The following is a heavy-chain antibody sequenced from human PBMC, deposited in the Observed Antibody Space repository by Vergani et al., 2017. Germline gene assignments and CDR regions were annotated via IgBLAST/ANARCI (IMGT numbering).Heavy chain of an antibody. CDR3: ARGDYGILTGYRY. CDR1: GYTFSNYY. Sequence: QVQVVQSGAEVKKSGASVKVSCKTSGYTFSNYYMHWVRQALGQGLERMGIINPSGGHTNYAQKFQGRVTMTRDTSTSTVYMELSSLRSEDTAIYYCARGDYGILTGYRYWGQGTLVTVSA. CDR2: INPSGGHT. V-gene: IGHV1-46*03. J-gene: IGHJ4*02. D-gene: IGHD3-9*01.